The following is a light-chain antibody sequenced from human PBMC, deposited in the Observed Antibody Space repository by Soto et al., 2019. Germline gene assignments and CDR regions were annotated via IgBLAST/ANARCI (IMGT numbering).Light chain of an antibody. CDR1: QSVLHRSKRKNY. Sequence: IVMTQSPDSLAVSLGESTTINCRSSQSVLHRSKRKNYLAWYQQKAGQPPKLLISWASTREYGVPDRFSGRGSGTDCTLTISSLQAEDVATYYCQQYYSGRTFGRWTKVEIX. CDR2: WAS. V-gene: IGKV4-1*01. J-gene: IGKJ4*02. CDR3: QQYYSGRT.